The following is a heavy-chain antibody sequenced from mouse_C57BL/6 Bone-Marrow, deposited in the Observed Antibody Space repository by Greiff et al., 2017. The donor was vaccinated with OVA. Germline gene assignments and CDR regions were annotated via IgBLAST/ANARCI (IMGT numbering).Heavy chain of an antibody. V-gene: IGHV5-17*01. CDR3: ARRLLPHYYAMDY. J-gene: IGHJ4*01. Sequence: EVHLVESGGGFVKPGGSLKLSCAASGFTFSDYGMHWVRQAPEKGLEWVAYISSGSSTIYYADTVKGRFTISRDNAKNTLFLQMTSLRSEDTAMYYCARRLLPHYYAMDYWGQGTSVTVSS. CDR2: ISSGSSTI. D-gene: IGHD2-3*01. CDR1: GFTFSDYG.